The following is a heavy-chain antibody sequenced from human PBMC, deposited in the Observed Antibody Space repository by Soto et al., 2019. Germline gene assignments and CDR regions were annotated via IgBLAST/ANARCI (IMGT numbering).Heavy chain of an antibody. J-gene: IGHJ6*02. V-gene: IGHV1-46*03. Sequence: GASVKVSCKASGYTFTSYYMHWVRQAPGQGLEWMGIINPSGGSTSYAQKFQGRVTMTRDTSTSTVYMELSSLRSEDTAVYYCASSYGSGSYYPALYYYYGMDVWGQGTKVTVSS. CDR3: ASSYGSGSYYPALYYYYGMDV. CDR1: GYTFTSYY. CDR2: INPSGGST. D-gene: IGHD3-10*01.